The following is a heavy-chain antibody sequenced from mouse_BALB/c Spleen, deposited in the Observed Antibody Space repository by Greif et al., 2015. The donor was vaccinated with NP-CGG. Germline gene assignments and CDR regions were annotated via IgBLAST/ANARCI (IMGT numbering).Heavy chain of an antibody. CDR3: TRYDYGYFDY. CDR1: GYSFTSYW. Sequence: EVKLVESGTVLARPGASVKMSCKAPGYSFTSYWMHWVKQRPGQGLEWIGAIYPGNSDTSYNQKFKGKAKLAAVTSASTAYMELSSLTNEDSAVYYCTRYDYGYFDYWGQGTTLTVSS. V-gene: IGHV1-5*01. D-gene: IGHD2-4*01. CDR2: IYPGNSDT. J-gene: IGHJ2*01.